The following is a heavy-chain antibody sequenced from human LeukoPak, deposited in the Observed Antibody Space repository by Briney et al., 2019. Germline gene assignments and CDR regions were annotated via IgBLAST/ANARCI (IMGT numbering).Heavy chain of an antibody. Sequence: SETLSLTCAVYGGSFSGYYWSWLRQPPGKGLEWIGEINHSGSTNYNPSLKSRVTISVDTSKNQFSLKLSSVTAADTAVYYCARGYPPNPYRVRACCGGDCYSPLMILNYFDYWGQGTLVTVSS. V-gene: IGHV4-34*01. CDR2: INHSGST. CDR3: ARGYPPNPYRVRACCGGDCYSPLMILNYFDY. D-gene: IGHD2-21*02. J-gene: IGHJ4*02. CDR1: GGSFSGYY.